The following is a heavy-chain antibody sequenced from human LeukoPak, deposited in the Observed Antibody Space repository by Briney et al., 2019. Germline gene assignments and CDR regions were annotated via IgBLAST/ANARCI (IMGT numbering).Heavy chain of an antibody. V-gene: IGHV4-59*01. D-gene: IGHD3-16*02. J-gene: IGHJ5*01. CDR3: ARGRARAGSYPWFDS. CDR2: IYYGGST. Sequence: SETLSLTCSVSGDSIGSYYWTWIRQSPGKGLEWIGYIYYGGSTNYIPPLKSRVSISVDTSNNQFSLQLRSVSAADTAIYYCARGRARAGSYPWFDSWGQGTLVTVSS. CDR1: GDSIGSYY.